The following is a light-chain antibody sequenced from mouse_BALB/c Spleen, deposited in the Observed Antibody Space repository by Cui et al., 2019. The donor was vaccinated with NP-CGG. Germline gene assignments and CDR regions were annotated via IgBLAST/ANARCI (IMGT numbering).Light chain of an antibody. CDR3: ALWYSNHWV. CDR2: GTN. J-gene: IGLJ1*01. Sequence: QAVVTQESALTTSPGETVILTCRSSIGAVTTSNYANWVQEKPDHLFTGLIGGTNNRATGVPARFSGSLIGDKAALTIIGAQTEDEAIYFCALWYSNHWVFGGGTKLTVL. CDR1: IGAVTTSNY. V-gene: IGLV1*01.